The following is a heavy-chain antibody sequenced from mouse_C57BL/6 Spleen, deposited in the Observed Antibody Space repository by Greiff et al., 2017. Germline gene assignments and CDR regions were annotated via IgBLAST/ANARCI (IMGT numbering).Heavy chain of an antibody. V-gene: IGHV1-55*01. CDR3: ARERGGDYDAVSFAC. Sequence: QVQLQQPGAELVKPGASVKMSCKASGYTFTSYWITWVKQRPGQGLEWIGDIYPGSGSTNYNEKFKSKATLTVDTSSSTAYMQLSSLTSEDSAVYYCARERGGDYDAVSFACWGQGTLVSVSA. J-gene: IGHJ3*01. CDR1: GYTFTSYW. D-gene: IGHD2-4*01. CDR2: IYPGSGST.